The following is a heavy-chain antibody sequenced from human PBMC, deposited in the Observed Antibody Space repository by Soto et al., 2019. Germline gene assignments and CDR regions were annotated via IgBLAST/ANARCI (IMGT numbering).Heavy chain of an antibody. CDR3: ARVGGVGAPPGADY. CDR2: INPNSGGT. CDR1: GYTFTGYY. D-gene: IGHD1-26*01. V-gene: IGHV1-2*02. Sequence: ASVKVSCKASGYTFTGYYVHWVRQAPGQGPEWMGWINPNSGGTKSAQKFQGRVTMTRDTSINTAYMELSRLRSDDTAVYFCARVGGVGAPPGADYWGQGTLVTVSS. J-gene: IGHJ4*02.